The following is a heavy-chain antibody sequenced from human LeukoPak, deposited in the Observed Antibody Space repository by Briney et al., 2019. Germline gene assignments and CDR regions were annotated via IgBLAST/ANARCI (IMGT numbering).Heavy chain of an antibody. CDR3: AMSYDLDY. V-gene: IGHV3-30*03. CDR1: GFTFSNYG. Sequence: GGSLRLSCAASGFTFSNYGMHWVRQAPGKGLEWVAGISYDGSKKYYADSVKGRFTISRDNSENTLFLQMDSPRAADTAVYYCAMSYDLDYWGQGTLSPSP. D-gene: IGHD5-18*01. J-gene: IGHJ4*02. CDR2: ISYDGSKK.